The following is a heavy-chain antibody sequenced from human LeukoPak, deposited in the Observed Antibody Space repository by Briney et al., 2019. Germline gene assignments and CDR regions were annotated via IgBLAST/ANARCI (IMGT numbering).Heavy chain of an antibody. CDR1: GFTFSSYW. V-gene: IGHV3-74*01. D-gene: IGHD1-26*01. J-gene: IGHJ4*02. Sequence: PGGSLRLSCAASGFTFSSYWMHWVRQAPGKGLVWVSRINSDGSSTSYADSVKGRFTISRDNAKNTLYVQMNSLRAEDTAVYYCAGDTARNPELLDYWGQGTLVTVSS. CDR3: AGDTARNPELLDY. CDR2: INSDGSST.